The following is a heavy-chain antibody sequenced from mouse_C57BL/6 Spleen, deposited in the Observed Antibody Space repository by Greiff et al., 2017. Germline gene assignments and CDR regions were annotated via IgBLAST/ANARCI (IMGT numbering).Heavy chain of an antibody. Sequence: VQLQQSGPGLVQPSQSLSITCTVSGFSLTSYGVHWVRQSPGKGLEWLGVIWSGGSTDYNAAFISRLSISKDNSKSQVFFKMNSLQAYDTAIYYCARNYYGTLGAYWGQGTLVTVSA. J-gene: IGHJ3*01. CDR2: IWSGGST. CDR1: GFSLTSYG. V-gene: IGHV2-2*01. CDR3: ARNYYGTLGAY. D-gene: IGHD1-1*01.